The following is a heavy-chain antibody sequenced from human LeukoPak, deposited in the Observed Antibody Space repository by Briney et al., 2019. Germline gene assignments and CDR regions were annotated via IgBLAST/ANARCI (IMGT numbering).Heavy chain of an antibody. D-gene: IGHD6-19*01. J-gene: IGHJ4*02. V-gene: IGHV4-38-2*02. CDR1: GYSISSGYH. CDR3: ARDPGGSSGWYFDY. CDR2: INHSGST. Sequence: SETLSLTCAVSGYSISSGYHWGWIRQSPGKGLEWIGSINHSGSTYYNPSLEGRVTISLDTSKNQFSLKLSSVTAADTAVYYCARDPGGSSGWYFDYWGQGTLVTVSS.